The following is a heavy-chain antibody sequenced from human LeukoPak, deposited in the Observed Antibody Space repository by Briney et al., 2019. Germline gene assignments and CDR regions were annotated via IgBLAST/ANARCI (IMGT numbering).Heavy chain of an antibody. V-gene: IGHV1-2*02. Sequence: ASVKVSCKASGGTFSSYAISWVRQAPGQGLEWMGWINPNSGGTNYAQKFQGRVTMTRDTSISTAYMELSRLGSDDTAVYYCARDFSAWDAFDIWGQGTMVTVSS. CDR1: GGTFSSYA. CDR2: INPNSGGT. J-gene: IGHJ3*02. CDR3: ARDFSAWDAFDI.